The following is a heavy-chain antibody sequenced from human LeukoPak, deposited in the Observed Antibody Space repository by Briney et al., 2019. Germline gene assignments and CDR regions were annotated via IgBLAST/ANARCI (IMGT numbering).Heavy chain of an antibody. CDR2: INHSGST. CDR1: GGSFSGYY. Sequence: SETLSLTCAVYGGSFSGYYWSWIRQPPGKGLEWIGEINHSGSTNYNPSLKSRVTISVDTSKNQFSLKLSSVTAADTAVYYCAREPIVVVPAATPTVYYYGMDVWGQGTTVTVSS. D-gene: IGHD2-2*01. J-gene: IGHJ6*02. CDR3: AREPIVVVPAATPTVYYYGMDV. V-gene: IGHV4-34*01.